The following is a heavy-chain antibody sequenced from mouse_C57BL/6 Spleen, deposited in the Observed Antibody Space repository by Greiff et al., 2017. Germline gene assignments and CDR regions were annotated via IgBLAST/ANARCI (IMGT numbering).Heavy chain of an antibody. J-gene: IGHJ4*01. Sequence: DVMLVESGEGLVKPGGSLKLSCAASGFTFSSYAMSWVRQTPEKRLEWVAYISSGGDYIYYADTVKGRFTISRDNARNTLYLQTSSLKSEDTAMYYCTREDDAMDYWGQGTSVTVSS. CDR1: GFTFSSYA. CDR2: ISSGGDYI. CDR3: TREDDAMDY. V-gene: IGHV5-9-1*02.